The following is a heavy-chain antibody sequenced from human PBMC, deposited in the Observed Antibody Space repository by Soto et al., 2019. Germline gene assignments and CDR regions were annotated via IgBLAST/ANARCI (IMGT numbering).Heavy chain of an antibody. CDR2: ISGSGGST. CDR1: GFTFSNYA. Sequence: GGSLRLSCSASGFTFSNYAMSWVRRIPGKGLEWVSAISGSGGSTNYEDSVKGRFTISRDNSKNTLYLQMNSLRAEDTAVYYCAKERDIRAALDYWGQGTLVTVSS. D-gene: IGHD5-12*01. V-gene: IGHV3-23*01. CDR3: AKERDIRAALDY. J-gene: IGHJ4*02.